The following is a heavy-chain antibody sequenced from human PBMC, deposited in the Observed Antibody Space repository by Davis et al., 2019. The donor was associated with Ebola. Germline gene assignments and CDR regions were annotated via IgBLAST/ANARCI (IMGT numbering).Heavy chain of an antibody. CDR2: IYTGDSDT. CDR3: ASLRRTITGMDDAFDI. J-gene: IGHJ3*02. Sequence: GESLKISCKESGDSFTSHWIGWVRQMPGKGLEWMGIIYTGDSDTRYSPSFRGQVTISSDKSIKTAFLQWSSLKASDTALYYCASLRRTITGMDDAFDIWGQGTMVTVSS. CDR1: GDSFTSHW. V-gene: IGHV5-51*01. D-gene: IGHD2-8*02.